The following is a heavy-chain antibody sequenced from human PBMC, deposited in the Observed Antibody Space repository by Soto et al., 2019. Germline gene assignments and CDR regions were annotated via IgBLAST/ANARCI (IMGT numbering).Heavy chain of an antibody. J-gene: IGHJ5*02. CDR2: IIPIFGTA. Sequence: GASVKVSCKASGGTFSSYAISWLRQAPGQGLEWMGGIIPIFGTANYAQKFQGRVTITADKSTSTAYMELSSLRSEDTAVYYCARGIERDWFDPWGQGTLVTVSS. D-gene: IGHD3-16*02. CDR1: GGTFSSYA. V-gene: IGHV1-69*06. CDR3: ARGIERDWFDP.